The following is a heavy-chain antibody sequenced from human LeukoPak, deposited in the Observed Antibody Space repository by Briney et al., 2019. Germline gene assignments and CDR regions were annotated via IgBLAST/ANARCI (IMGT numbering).Heavy chain of an antibody. D-gene: IGHD3-16*01. CDR1: GYTFTGYY. J-gene: IGHJ5*02. CDR3: ARDQNSMITLYSGWFVT. Sequence: ASVKVSCKASGYTFTGYYMHWVRQAPGQGLEWMGWINPNSGGTNYAQKFQGRVTVTRDTSISTAYMELSRLRSDDTAVYYCARDQNSMITLYSGWFVTWGQGTLVTVSS. CDR2: INPNSGGT. V-gene: IGHV1-2*02.